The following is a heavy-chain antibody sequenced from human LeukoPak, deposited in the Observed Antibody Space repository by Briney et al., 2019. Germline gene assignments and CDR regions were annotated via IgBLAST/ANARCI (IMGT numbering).Heavy chain of an antibody. V-gene: IGHV1-18*01. CDR2: ISAKKGNT. CDR3: ARDMYSSGRVPFDY. D-gene: IGHD6-19*01. Sequence: GASVKVSCKASGYTFTSYGMSWVRQAPGQRLEWMGWISAKKGNTDYAQKLQGRVTKTTDTSTSTAYMELRSLRSDDTAVYYCARDMYSSGRVPFDYWGQGTLVTVSS. CDR1: GYTFTSYG. J-gene: IGHJ4*02.